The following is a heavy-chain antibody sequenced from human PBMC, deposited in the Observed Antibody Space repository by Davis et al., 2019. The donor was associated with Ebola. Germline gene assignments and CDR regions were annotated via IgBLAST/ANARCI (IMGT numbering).Heavy chain of an antibody. CDR2: ISSSGSTI. D-gene: IGHD2-15*01. Sequence: GGSLRLSCAASGFTFSDYYMSWIRQAPGKGLEWVSYISSSGSTIYYADSVKGRFTIPRDNAKNSLYLQMNSLRAEDTAVYYCARVAYCSGGSCYRHFDYWGQGTLVTVSS. CDR1: GFTFSDYY. V-gene: IGHV3-11*01. CDR3: ARVAYCSGGSCYRHFDY. J-gene: IGHJ4*02.